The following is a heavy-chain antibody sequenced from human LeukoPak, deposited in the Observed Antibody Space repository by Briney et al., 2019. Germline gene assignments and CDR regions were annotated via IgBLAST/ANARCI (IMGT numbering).Heavy chain of an antibody. CDR1: GGSISSYY. CDR2: IYSSGST. V-gene: IGHV4-59*01. CDR3: ARGDSGWKRVDY. D-gene: IGHD6-19*01. Sequence: SETLSLTCTVSGGSISSYYWSWIRQPPGKGLEWIGYIYSSGSTNYNPSLKSRVTISLDTSKNQFSLKLGSVTAADTAVYFCARGDSGWKRVDYWGQGTLVIVSS. J-gene: IGHJ4*02.